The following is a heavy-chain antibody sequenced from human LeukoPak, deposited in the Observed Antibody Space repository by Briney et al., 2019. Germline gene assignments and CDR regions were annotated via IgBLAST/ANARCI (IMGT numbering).Heavy chain of an antibody. V-gene: IGHV5-10-1*01. D-gene: IGHD1-1*01. CDR1: GYSFPTYW. CDR3: TRQPQLVLDAFNI. Sequence: GESLKISCKGSGYSFPTYWIGWVRQMPGKGLEWMGRIGPSDSYTNYSPSFQGHVTISVDKSISTAYLQWNSLKASDTAMYYCTRQPQLVLDAFNIWGQGTMVIVSS. J-gene: IGHJ3*02. CDR2: IGPSDSYT.